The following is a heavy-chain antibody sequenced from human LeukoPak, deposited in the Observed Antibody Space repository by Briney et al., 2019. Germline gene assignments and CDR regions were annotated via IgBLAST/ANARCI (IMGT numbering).Heavy chain of an antibody. V-gene: IGHV3-23*01. CDR3: AELGITMIGGV. CDR2: ISGSGGST. J-gene: IGHJ6*04. Sequence: GGSLRLSCAASGFTFNNYAMSWVRQAPGKGLEWVSTISGSGGSTYYADSVKGRFTISRDNSKNTLYLQMNSLRAEDTAVYYCAELGITMIGGVWGKGTTVTISS. D-gene: IGHD3-10*02. CDR1: GFTFNNYA.